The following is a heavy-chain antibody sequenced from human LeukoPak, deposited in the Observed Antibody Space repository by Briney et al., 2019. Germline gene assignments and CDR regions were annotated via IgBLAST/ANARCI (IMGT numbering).Heavy chain of an antibody. D-gene: IGHD6-19*01. J-gene: IGHJ1*01. V-gene: IGHV3-64D*06. CDR3: VKVLSSGWYGAFAEYFQH. CDR1: GFTFSSYA. Sequence: PGGSLRLSCSASGFTFSSYAMHWVRQAPGKGLEYVSAISSNGGSTYYADPVKGRFTISRDNSKNTLYPQMSSLRAEDTAVYYCVKVLSSGWYGAFAEYFQHWGQGTLVTVSS. CDR2: ISSNGGST.